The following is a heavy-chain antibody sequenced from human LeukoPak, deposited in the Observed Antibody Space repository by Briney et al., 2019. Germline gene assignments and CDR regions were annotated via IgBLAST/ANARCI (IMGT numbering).Heavy chain of an antibody. V-gene: IGHV3-49*04. CDR1: GFTFGNYA. CDR2: IRSQAYGGTT. D-gene: IGHD3-10*01. CDR3: ARGERGSGKYYFDF. Sequence: PGGSLRLSCTASGFTFGNYAMSWVRQAPGQGLEWVGFIRSQAYGGTTEYAASVKGRFTISADKSISTAYLQWSSLKASDTAMYYCARGERGSGKYYFDFWGQGTLVTVSS. J-gene: IGHJ4*02.